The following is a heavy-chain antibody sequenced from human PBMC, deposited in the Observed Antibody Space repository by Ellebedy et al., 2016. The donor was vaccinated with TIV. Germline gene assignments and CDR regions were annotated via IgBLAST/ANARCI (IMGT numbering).Heavy chain of an antibody. CDR2: ISGHGDRT. Sequence: GESLKISCEASVFKFSDYAMAWVRHPPGRGLEWVSTISGHGDRTFYADSVRGRFTISRDNSKNTVFLQMHGLRAEDTALYYCVRDPYPGRYYFEYWGQGTLVTVSS. CDR3: VRDPYPGRYYFEY. V-gene: IGHV3-23*01. CDR1: VFKFSDYA. J-gene: IGHJ4*02.